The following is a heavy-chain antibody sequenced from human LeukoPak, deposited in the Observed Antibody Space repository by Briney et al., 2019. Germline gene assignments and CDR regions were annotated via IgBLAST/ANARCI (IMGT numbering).Heavy chain of an antibody. CDR2: IYHSGST. CDR3: ARANPAYYYGSGRRDDAFDI. D-gene: IGHD3-10*01. CDR1: GYSISSGYY. J-gene: IGHJ3*02. Sequence: SETLSLTCTVSGYSISSGYYWGWIRQPPGKGLEWIGSIYHSGSTYYNPSLKSRVTISVDTSKNQFSPKLSSVTAADTAVYYCARANPAYYYGSGRRDDAFDIWGQGTMVTVSS. V-gene: IGHV4-38-2*02.